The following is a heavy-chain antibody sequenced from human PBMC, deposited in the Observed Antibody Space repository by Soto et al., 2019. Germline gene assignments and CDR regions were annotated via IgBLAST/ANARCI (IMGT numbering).Heavy chain of an antibody. CDR3: AKDRYYYDSSGYLPDRTGDAFDI. CDR1: GFTFSSYA. D-gene: IGHD3-22*01. V-gene: IGHV3-23*01. J-gene: IGHJ3*02. CDR2: ISGSGGST. Sequence: EVQLLESGGGLVQPGGSLRLSCAASGFTFSSYAMSWVRQAPGKGLEWASAISGSGGSTYYADSVKGRFTISRDNSKNTLYLQMNSLRAEDTAVYYCAKDRYYYDSSGYLPDRTGDAFDIWGQGTMVTVSS.